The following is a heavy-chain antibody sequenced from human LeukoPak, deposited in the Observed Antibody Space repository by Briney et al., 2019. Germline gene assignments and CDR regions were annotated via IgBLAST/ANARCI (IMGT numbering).Heavy chain of an antibody. V-gene: IGHV3-11*04. Sequence: GGSLRLSCAASGFTFSDYYMSWIRQAPGKGLEWVSYISSSGSTIYYADSVKGRFTISRDNAKNSLYLQMNSLRAEDTAVYYCARYYGSGKSAYYFDYWGQGTLVTVSS. D-gene: IGHD3-10*01. J-gene: IGHJ4*02. CDR1: GFTFSDYY. CDR2: ISSSGSTI. CDR3: ARYYGSGKSAYYFDY.